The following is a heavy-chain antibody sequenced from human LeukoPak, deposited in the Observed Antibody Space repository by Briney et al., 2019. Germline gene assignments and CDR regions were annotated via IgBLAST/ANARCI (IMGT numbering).Heavy chain of an antibody. CDR3: ARYSSSFGSRYNWFDP. J-gene: IGHJ5*02. CDR1: GGSISSTSSY. Sequence: SETLSLTCTVSGGSISSTSSYWGWIRQPPGKGLEWIGSVHSSGSTYYTPSLKSRVTISVDTSKNQFSLKLSSVTAADTAVYYCARYSSSFGSRYNWFDPWGQGTLVTVSS. V-gene: IGHV4-39*01. CDR2: VHSSGST. D-gene: IGHD6-13*01.